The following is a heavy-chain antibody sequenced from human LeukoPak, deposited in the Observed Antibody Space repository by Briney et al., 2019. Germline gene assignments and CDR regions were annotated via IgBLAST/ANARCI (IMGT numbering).Heavy chain of an antibody. CDR3: ARTPSGIAVAEDY. Sequence: ASVKVSCKASGGTFSSYAISWVRQAPGQGLEWMGRIIPIFGTANYAQKFQGRVTITTDKSTSTAYMELSSLRSEDTAVYYCARTPSGIAVAEDYWGQGTLVTVSS. CDR1: GGTFSSYA. J-gene: IGHJ4*02. D-gene: IGHD6-19*01. CDR2: IIPIFGTA. V-gene: IGHV1-69*05.